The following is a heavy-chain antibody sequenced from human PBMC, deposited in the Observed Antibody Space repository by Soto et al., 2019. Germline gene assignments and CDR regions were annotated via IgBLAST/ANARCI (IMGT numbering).Heavy chain of an antibody. V-gene: IGHV1-8*01. D-gene: IGHD6-6*01. Sequence: GASVKVSCKASGYTFTSYDINWVRQATGQGLEWMGWMNPNSGNTGYAQKFQGRVTMTRNTSISTAYMELSSLRSEDTAVYYCASTIAAFLFRGPKTRFTPWCQATLVTV. CDR1: GYTFTSYD. CDR2: MNPNSGNT. J-gene: IGHJ5*02. CDR3: ASTIAAFLFRGPKTRFTP.